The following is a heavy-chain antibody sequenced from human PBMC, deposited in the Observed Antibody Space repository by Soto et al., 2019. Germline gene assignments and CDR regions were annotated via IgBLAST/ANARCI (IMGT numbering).Heavy chain of an antibody. V-gene: IGHV1-69*06. D-gene: IGHD3-16*01. J-gene: IGHJ6*02. CDR3: ARGDDFDYYYGVDV. Sequence: SVKVSCKASGGAFNNHAISWVRQAPGQGLEWMGGITPIFGTANYAQKFQGRVTIIADRFTTTGYMELRSLTSEDTAVYYCARGDDFDYYYGVDVWGQGTTVTVSS. CDR2: ITPIFGTA. CDR1: GGAFNNHA.